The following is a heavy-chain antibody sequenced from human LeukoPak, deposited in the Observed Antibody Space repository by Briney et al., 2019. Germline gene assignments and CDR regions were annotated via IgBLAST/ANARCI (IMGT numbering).Heavy chain of an antibody. CDR3: ARGVGGRRFGELSTQGAYYYYMDV. V-gene: IGHV1-69*05. J-gene: IGHJ6*03. D-gene: IGHD3-10*01. Sequence: SVKVSCKASGGTFSSYAISWVRQAPGQGLEWMGGIIPIFGTANYAQKFQGRVTITTDEPTSTAYMELSSLRSEDTAVYYCARGVGGRRFGELSTQGAYYYYMDVWGKGTTVTVSS. CDR1: GGTFSSYA. CDR2: IIPIFGTA.